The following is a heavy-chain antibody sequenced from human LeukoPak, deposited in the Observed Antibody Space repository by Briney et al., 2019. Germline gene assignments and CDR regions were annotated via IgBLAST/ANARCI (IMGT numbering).Heavy chain of an antibody. CDR3: ARTGYSSSWYYGWFDP. J-gene: IGHJ5*02. CDR2: ITPNTGGT. D-gene: IGHD6-13*01. V-gene: IGHV1-2*02. CDR1: GYTFTSNG. Sequence: ASVKVSCKTSGYTFTSNGISWVRQAPGQGLEWMGWITPNTGGTNYAQKFQGRVTMTRDTSISTAYMELSSLRCEDTAVYYCARTGYSSSWYYGWFDPWGQGTLVTVSS.